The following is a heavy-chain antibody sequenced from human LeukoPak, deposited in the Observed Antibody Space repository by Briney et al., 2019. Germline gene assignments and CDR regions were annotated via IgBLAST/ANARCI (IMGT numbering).Heavy chain of an antibody. J-gene: IGHJ4*02. CDR1: GFTVTINS. D-gene: IGHD3-22*01. Sequence: PGGSLRLSCAASGFTVTINSMSWVRQAPGKGLEWGSVIYRGGSTYYADSVKGRFTISRDNSKSTLYLQINSLRAEDTAVYYCARVSPYYDGSGYYANWGQGTLVIVSS. CDR2: IYRGGST. V-gene: IGHV3-53*01. CDR3: ARVSPYYDGSGYYAN.